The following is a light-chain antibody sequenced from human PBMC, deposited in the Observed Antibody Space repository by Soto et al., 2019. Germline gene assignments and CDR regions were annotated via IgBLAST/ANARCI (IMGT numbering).Light chain of an antibody. CDR1: QNLRSS. CDR2: GAS. CDR3: QQGNSFPQT. Sequence: QCPASLSMSPGERATLSCRASQNLRSSLAWYQQKPGQAPRLLIYGASTRATGIPARFSGSGSGTEFTLTISSLQSEDLADYCWQQGNSFPQTFGQGTKEDI. V-gene: IGKV3-15*01. J-gene: IGKJ1*01.